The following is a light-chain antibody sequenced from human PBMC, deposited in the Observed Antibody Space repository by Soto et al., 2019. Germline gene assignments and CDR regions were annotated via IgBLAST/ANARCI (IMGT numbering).Light chain of an antibody. CDR1: QSLVYRDGNTY. CDR3: MQLTHRPRT. V-gene: IGKV2-30*01. J-gene: IGKJ4*01. CDR2: KVS. Sequence: DVVMTQSPLSLPVTLGQPASISCRSSQSLVYRDGNTYLDWYQQRPGQSPRRLIYKVSNRDSGVPDRFSGSGSVTDFTLKISRVEAEDVGIYYCMQLTHRPRTFGGGTTVEIK.